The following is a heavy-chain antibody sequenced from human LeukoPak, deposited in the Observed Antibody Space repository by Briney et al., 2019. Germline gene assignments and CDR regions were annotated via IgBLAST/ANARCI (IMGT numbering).Heavy chain of an antibody. CDR1: GYTFTSYY. CDR2: INPSGGST. D-gene: IGHD3-10*01. V-gene: IGHV1-46*01. Sequence: ASVKVSCKASGYTFTSYYMHWVRQAPGQGLEWMGIINPSGGSTSYAQKFQGRVTMTRDMSTSTVYMELSSLGSEDTAVYYCARRTRLLWFGEFDNWFDPWGQGTLVTVSS. J-gene: IGHJ5*02. CDR3: ARRTRLLWFGEFDNWFDP.